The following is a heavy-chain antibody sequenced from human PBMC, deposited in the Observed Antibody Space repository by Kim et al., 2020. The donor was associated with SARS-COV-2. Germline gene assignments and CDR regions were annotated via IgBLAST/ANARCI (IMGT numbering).Heavy chain of an antibody. V-gene: IGHV4-59*01. J-gene: IGHJ5*02. Sequence: NHTPPRRSRVTISVDSSKNHFARKLTSVTAADTAVYYCARDISPLGWFDPWGQGTLVTVSS. D-gene: IGHD7-27*01. CDR3: ARDISPLGWFDP.